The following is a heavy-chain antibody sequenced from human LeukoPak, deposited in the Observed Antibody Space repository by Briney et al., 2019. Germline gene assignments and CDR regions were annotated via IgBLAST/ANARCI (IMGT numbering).Heavy chain of an antibody. Sequence: GGSLRLSCAASGFTFSSYSMNWVRQAPGKGLEWVSSITSSSSYIYYADSVKGRFTISRDNAKKSVYLQMNSLRAEDTAVYYCARGSTYSSGWYTGFDYWGQGTLVTVSS. CDR1: GFTFSSYS. CDR2: ITSSSSYI. D-gene: IGHD6-19*01. V-gene: IGHV3-21*01. J-gene: IGHJ4*02. CDR3: ARGSTYSSGWYTGFDY.